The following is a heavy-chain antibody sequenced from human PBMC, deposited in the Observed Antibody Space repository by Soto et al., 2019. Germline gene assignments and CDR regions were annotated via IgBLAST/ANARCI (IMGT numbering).Heavy chain of an antibody. CDR2: IWYDGSND. D-gene: IGHD1-26*01. CDR3: ARDRWEFQLFYYGQDV. J-gene: IGHJ6*02. Sequence: PGGSLRLSCAASGFTFSNYGMHWVRQAPGKGLEWVAIIWYDGSNDYYVDSVKGRFTISRDNSKNTLSLQMNSLRAEDTAVYYCARDRWEFQLFYYGQDVWGQGTTVTVSS. CDR1: GFTFSNYG. V-gene: IGHV3-33*01.